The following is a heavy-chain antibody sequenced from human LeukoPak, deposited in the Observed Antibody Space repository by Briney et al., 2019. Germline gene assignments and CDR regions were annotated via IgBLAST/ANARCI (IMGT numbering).Heavy chain of an antibody. CDR2: IHYSGGA. J-gene: IGHJ5*02. CDR3: ARGRSSSVVWFDP. V-gene: IGHV4-59*02. CDR1: GGSVTTYH. D-gene: IGHD6-13*01. Sequence: SETLSLTCAVSGGSVTTYHWTWIRQPPGKGLEWIGHIHYSGGADYNPSLKSRVSMSLDTSKNHFSLRLTSVTAADTAVYYCARGRSSSVVWFDPWGQGTLVTVSS.